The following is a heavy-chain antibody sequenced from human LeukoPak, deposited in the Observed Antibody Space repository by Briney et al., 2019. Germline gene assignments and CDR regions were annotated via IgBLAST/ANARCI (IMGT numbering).Heavy chain of an antibody. V-gene: IGHV3-43D*03. D-gene: IGHD6-25*01. Sequence: GGSLRLSCAASGFTFDVYAMHWVRQAPGEGLEWVSLISWDGGSTYYADSVEGRFTISRDHGKNSLYLQMNSLRAEDTALDYCAKDIDQRPHYMDVWGKGTTFTVPS. CDR2: ISWDGGST. CDR1: GFTFDVYA. CDR3: AKDIDQRPHYMDV. J-gene: IGHJ6*03.